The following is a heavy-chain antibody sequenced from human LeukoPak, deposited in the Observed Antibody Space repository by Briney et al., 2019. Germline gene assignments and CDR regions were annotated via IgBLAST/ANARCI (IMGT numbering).Heavy chain of an antibody. V-gene: IGHV4-34*01. CDR1: GGSFSGYY. D-gene: IGHD3-22*01. CDR3: ARRRLVGRYYYDSSGYYYFDY. CDR2: INHSGST. Sequence: SETLSLTCAVYGGSFSGYYWSWIRQPPGKGLEWIGEINHSGSTNYNPSLKSRVTISVDTSKNQFSLKLSSVTAADTAVYYCARRRLVGRYYYDSSGYYYFDYWGQGTLVTVSS. J-gene: IGHJ4*02.